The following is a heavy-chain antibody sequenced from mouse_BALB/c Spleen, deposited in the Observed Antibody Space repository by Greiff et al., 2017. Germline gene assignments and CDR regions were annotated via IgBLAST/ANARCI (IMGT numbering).Heavy chain of an antibody. D-gene: IGHD1-1*01. CDR3: ARDGSSLYYFDY. CDR2: IYPGDGDT. CDR1: GYTFTSYW. Sequence: LQESGAELARPGASVKLSCKASGYTFTSYWMQWVKQRPGQGLEWIGAIYPGDGDTRYTQKFKGKATLTADKSSSTAYMQLSSLASEDSAVYYCARDGSSLYYFDYWGQGTTLTVSS. J-gene: IGHJ2*01. V-gene: IGHV1-87*01.